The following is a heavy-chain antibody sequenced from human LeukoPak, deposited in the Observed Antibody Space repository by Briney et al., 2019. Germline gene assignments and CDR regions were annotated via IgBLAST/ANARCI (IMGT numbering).Heavy chain of an antibody. V-gene: IGHV3-7*01. CDR2: IKQDGSGK. J-gene: IGHJ4*02. D-gene: IGHD2-2*01. CDR3: GVSVVIPAAFDH. Sequence: GGSLRLSCAPSGFIFSNYWMSWVRQAPGKGLEWVAMIKQDGSGKYYVGSVKGRFAISRDNAKISLYLQMNSLRAEDTAVYYCGVSVVIPAAFDHWGQGTLVTVSS. CDR1: GFIFSNYW.